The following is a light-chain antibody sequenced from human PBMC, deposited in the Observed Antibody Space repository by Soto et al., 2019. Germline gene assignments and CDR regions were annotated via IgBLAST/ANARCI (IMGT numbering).Light chain of an antibody. CDR3: SSYAGSKNYV. Sequence: QSALTQPPSASGSPGQSVTISCTGTSSDVGGYNFVSWFQHHPGKAPKLMIYDDSKRPSGVPDRFSGSKSGNTASLTVSGLQAEDEADYYCSSYAGSKNYVFGTGTKLTVL. CDR1: SSDVGGYNF. J-gene: IGLJ1*01. CDR2: DDS. V-gene: IGLV2-8*01.